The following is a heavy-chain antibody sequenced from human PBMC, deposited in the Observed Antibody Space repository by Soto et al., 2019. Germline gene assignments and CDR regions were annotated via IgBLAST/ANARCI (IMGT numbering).Heavy chain of an antibody. CDR3: VRRGFSSSWGYWYFDL. Sequence: QVQLVQSGAEVKKPGASVKVSCKASGYTFTSYDINWVRQATGQGLEWMGWMNPNSGNTGYAQKFQGRVTMTSNTSIGTAYMGLGSLRAEDTAVYYCVRRGFSSSWGYWYFDLWGRGTLVTVSS. D-gene: IGHD6-13*01. J-gene: IGHJ2*01. CDR1: GYTFTSYD. CDR2: MNPNSGNT. V-gene: IGHV1-8*01.